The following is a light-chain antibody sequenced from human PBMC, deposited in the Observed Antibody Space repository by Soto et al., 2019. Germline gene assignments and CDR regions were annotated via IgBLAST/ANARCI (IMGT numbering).Light chain of an antibody. J-gene: IGKJ5*01. V-gene: IGKV1-33*01. CDR1: QDINKN. Sequence: DIQITQSPSSLSASVPERFTITCQASQDINKNLIWYQQKPGKAPKLLIYDASDLETGVPSRFSGSGSGTGFTFTISSLQPEDFATYYCQQYESLPLTFGQGTRLEI. CDR2: DAS. CDR3: QQYESLPLT.